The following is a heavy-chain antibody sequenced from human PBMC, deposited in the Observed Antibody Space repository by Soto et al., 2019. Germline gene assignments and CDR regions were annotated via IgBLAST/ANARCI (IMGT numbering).Heavy chain of an antibody. J-gene: IGHJ5*02. CDR3: TTMAGTPPPP. Sequence: EAQLVESGGGLVKPGGSLRLSCVASGFVFNGAWMNWVRQAPGTGLEWVGRIKSGSNVGATDYAAPVRGRFSISRDDSKNMVLFQKNSLKTEDTAVYYCTTMAGTPPPPWGQGTLVTVSS. V-gene: IGHV3-15*07. CDR1: GFVFNGAW. CDR2: IKSGSNVGAT. D-gene: IGHD3-10*01.